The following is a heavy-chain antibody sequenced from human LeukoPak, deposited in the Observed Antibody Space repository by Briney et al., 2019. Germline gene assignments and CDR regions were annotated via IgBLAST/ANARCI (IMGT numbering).Heavy chain of an antibody. CDR1: GGSISSSNW. CDR2: IYHSGST. D-gene: IGHD6-13*01. Sequence: PSETLSLTCAVSGGSISSSNWWSWVRQPPGKGLEWIGEIYHSGSTNYNPSLKSRVTISVDKSKSQFSLKLSSVTAADTAVYYCARDLNSSSLSYGMDVWGQGTTVIVSS. V-gene: IGHV4-4*02. CDR3: ARDLNSSSLSYGMDV. J-gene: IGHJ6*02.